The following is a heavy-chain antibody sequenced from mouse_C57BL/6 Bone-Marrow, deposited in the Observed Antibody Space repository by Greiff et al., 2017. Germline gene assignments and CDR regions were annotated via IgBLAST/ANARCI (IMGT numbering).Heavy chain of an antibody. CDR1: GFNIKDDY. J-gene: IGHJ3*01. CDR2: IDPENGDT. CDR3: TRIAY. V-gene: IGHV14-4*01. Sequence: VQLQQSGAEPVRPGASIKLSCTASGFNIKDDYMHWVKQRPEQGLEWIGWIDPENGDTEYASKFQGKATITVDTSSNTAYLQLSSLTSEDTSVYYCTRIAYWGQGTLVTVSA.